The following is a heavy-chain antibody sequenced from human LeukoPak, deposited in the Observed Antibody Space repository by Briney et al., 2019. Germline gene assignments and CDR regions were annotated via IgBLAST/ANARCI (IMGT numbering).Heavy chain of an antibody. Sequence: GGSLRLSWAASGFTFSSYAMSWVRQAPGKGLEWVSTISDAGGRTYYADSVKGRFTISRDNSKNTLYLQMNSLRAEDTAVYYCAKYLDRYFYSGMDVWGQGTTVTVSS. CDR1: GFTFSSYA. CDR3: AKYLDRYFYSGMDV. V-gene: IGHV3-23*01. CDR2: ISDAGGRT. D-gene: IGHD1-1*01. J-gene: IGHJ6*02.